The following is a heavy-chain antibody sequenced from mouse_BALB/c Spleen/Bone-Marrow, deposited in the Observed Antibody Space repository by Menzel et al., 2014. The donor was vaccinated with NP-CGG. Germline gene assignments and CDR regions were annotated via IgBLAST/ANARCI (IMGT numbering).Heavy chain of an antibody. D-gene: IGHD2-10*02. V-gene: IGHV1-69*02. CDR2: IYPSDSYT. Sequence: QVQLQQSGAELVRPGASVKVSCKASGYTFISYWINWVKQRPGQGLEWIGNIYPSDSYTNYNQNFKDKATLTVDKSSSTAYMKLSSPTSEDSAVYYCTRQYGNHYAMDYWGQGTSVTVSS. J-gene: IGHJ4*01. CDR3: TRQYGNHYAMDY. CDR1: GYTFISYW.